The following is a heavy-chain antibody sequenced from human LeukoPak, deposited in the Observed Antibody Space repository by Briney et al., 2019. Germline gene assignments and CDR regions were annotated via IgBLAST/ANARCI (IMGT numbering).Heavy chain of an antibody. J-gene: IGHJ4*02. V-gene: IGHV3-23*01. D-gene: IGHD3-22*01. CDR3: TTLTMIIGSHSDH. CDR1: GFTFSSYG. Sequence: GGTLRLSCAASGFTFSSYGMSWVRQAPGKGLEWVSAISTTGGTTYYADSVRGRFTISRDNSRNTLYLQMNSLKTEDTGLYYCTTLTMIIGSHSDHWGQGVQVTVSS. CDR2: ISTTGGTT.